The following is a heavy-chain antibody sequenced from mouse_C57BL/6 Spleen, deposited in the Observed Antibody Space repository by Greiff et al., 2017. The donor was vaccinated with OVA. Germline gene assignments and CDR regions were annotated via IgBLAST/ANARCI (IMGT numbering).Heavy chain of an antibody. J-gene: IGHJ3*01. CDR1: GYTFTSYW. V-gene: IGHV1-74*01. D-gene: IGHD2-3*01. Sequence: VKLQQPGAELVKPGASVTVSCKASGYTFTSYWMHWVKQRPGQGLEWIGRIHPSDSDTNYTQKFKGKATLTVGKSSSTAYMQLSSLTSEDSAVYYCAIAIYDGYYGPAYWGKGTLVTVSA. CDR3: AIAIYDGYYGPAY. CDR2: IHPSDSDT.